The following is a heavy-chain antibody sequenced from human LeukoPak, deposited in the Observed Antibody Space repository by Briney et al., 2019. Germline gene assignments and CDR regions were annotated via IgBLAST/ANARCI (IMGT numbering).Heavy chain of an antibody. V-gene: IGHV3-30-3*01. CDR3: ARIGLGVSFGSGFDY. CDR2: ISYDGRDQ. CDR1: GFSLRGYA. J-gene: IGHJ4*02. Sequence: GRYLRLSCVASGFSLRGYAMHWVRQAPGKGGLEWVTMISYDGRDQYYADSVKGRFTISRDDSKNTLFLQMNSLRVEDTAMYHCARIGLGVSFGSGFDYWGQGTLVTVTS. D-gene: IGHD3-10*01.